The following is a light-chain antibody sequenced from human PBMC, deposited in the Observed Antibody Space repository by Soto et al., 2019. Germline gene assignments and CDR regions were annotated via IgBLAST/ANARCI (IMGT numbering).Light chain of an antibody. V-gene: IGKV3-15*01. CDR2: GAS. CDR3: QQYSSYPCT. J-gene: IGKJ5*01. Sequence: EIVQTLSTATVSVSPEDRVTLFCMARQDIRSSLAWYQQKPGQAPRLLIYGASIRATGVPATFSGSGSGTEFTHTISSLQPDDFATYYCQQYSSYPCTFGQGTRLEI. CDR1: QDIRSS.